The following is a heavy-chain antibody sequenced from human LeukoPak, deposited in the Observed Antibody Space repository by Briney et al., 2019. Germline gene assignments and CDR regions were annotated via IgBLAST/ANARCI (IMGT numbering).Heavy chain of an antibody. J-gene: IGHJ3*02. CDR3: ARAGYCSGGSCYSDVFDM. D-gene: IGHD2-15*01. Sequence: ASETLSLTCTVSGGSISSSSYYWGWIRQPPGKGLEWIGSIYYSGSTYYNPSLKSRVTISVDTSKNQFSLKLNSVTAADTAVYYCARAGYCSGGSCYSDVFDMWGQGTMVTVSS. CDR2: IYYSGST. CDR1: GGSISSSSYY. V-gene: IGHV4-39*01.